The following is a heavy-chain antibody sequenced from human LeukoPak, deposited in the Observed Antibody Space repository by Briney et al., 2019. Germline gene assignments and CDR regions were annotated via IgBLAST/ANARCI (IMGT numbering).Heavy chain of an antibody. CDR3: ARGTALNSYYFDY. V-gene: IGHV3-33*01. D-gene: IGHD2-21*02. J-gene: IGHJ4*02. Sequence: PGRSLRLSCAASGFTFSSYDMHWVRQAPGKGLEWVAVIWYDGSNKYYADSVKGRFTISRDNSKNTLYLQMKSLRAEDTAVYYCARGTALNSYYFDYWGQGTLVTVSS. CDR2: IWYDGSNK. CDR1: GFTFSSYD.